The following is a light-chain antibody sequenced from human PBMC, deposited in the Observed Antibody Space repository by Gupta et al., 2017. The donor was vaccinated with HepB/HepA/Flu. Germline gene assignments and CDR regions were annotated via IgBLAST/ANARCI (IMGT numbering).Light chain of an antibody. CDR2: KDT. CDR3: QSADSSGTFYV. V-gene: IGLV3-25*03. CDR1: VLPNQY. Sequence: ELTQPPSVSVSPGQPAKITCSGDVLPNQYAYWYQQKPGQAPVLIVYKDTERPPGTPERFSGSSSGATVTLTISGVQAEDEADYYCQSADSSGTFYVFGTGTKVSIL. J-gene: IGLJ1*01.